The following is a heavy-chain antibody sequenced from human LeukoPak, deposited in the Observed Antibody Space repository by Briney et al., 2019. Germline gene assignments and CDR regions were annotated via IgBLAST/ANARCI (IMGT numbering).Heavy chain of an antibody. CDR3: AKELDTMFFDY. CDR2: AGWAGGTT. CDR1: GFNFDRYT. Sequence: GGSLRLSCATSGFNFDRYTIHWVRQAPGKGLEWVSLAGWAGGTTFYSDSVRGRFTISRDSGRKSVYLQINSLTTDDTAFYFCAKELDTMFFDYWGQGALVTVSS. J-gene: IGHJ4*02. V-gene: IGHV3-43*01. D-gene: IGHD3-10*02.